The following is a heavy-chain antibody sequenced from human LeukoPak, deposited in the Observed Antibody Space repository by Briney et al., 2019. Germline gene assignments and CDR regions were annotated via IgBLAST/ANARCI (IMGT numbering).Heavy chain of an antibody. V-gene: IGHV4-34*01. Sequence: SETLSLTCAVYGGSFSGYYWSWIRQPPGKGLEWIGEINHSGSTNYNPSLKSRVTISVDTSKNQFSLKLSPVTAADTAVYYCARGTNAGYSSGWYRGNYYFDYWGQGTLVTVSS. CDR1: GGSFSGYY. CDR3: ARGTNAGYSSGWYRGNYYFDY. D-gene: IGHD6-19*01. J-gene: IGHJ4*02. CDR2: INHSGST.